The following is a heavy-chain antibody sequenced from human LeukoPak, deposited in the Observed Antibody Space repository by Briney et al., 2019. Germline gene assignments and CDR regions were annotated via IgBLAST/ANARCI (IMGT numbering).Heavy chain of an antibody. CDR3: ARGGLSTVYWNFDL. Sequence: PSETLSLTCTVSGYSISSGCWWGWIRQPPGKGLEWIGSIYHSGSTYYHPSLKSRVTMSVDTSRNQFSLKLNSVTAADTAVYYCARGGLSTVYWNFDLWGRGTLVTVSS. J-gene: IGHJ2*01. D-gene: IGHD4-17*01. CDR2: IYHSGST. V-gene: IGHV4-38-2*02. CDR1: GYSISSGCW.